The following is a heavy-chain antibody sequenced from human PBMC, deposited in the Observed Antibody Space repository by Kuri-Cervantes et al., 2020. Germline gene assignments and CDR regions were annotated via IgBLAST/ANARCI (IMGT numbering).Heavy chain of an antibody. CDR3: AREMATITPGMDV. J-gene: IGHJ6*02. D-gene: IGHD5-24*01. Sequence: GGSLRLSCAASGFTFSSYSMNWVRQAPGKGLEWVSSISSSSSYIYYADSVKGRFTISRDNAKNSLYLQMNSLRVEDTAVYYCAREMATITPGMDVWGQGTTVTVSS. CDR1: GFTFSSYS. V-gene: IGHV3-21*01. CDR2: ISSSSSYI.